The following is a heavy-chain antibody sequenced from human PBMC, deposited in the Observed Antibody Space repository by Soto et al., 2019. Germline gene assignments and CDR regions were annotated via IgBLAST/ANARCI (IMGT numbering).Heavy chain of an antibody. CDR3: ARGAPSPTGLWFGDYWFDP. Sequence: ASVKVSCKASGYTFTSYDINWVRQATGQGLEWMGWMNPNSGKTGYAQKFQGRVTMTRNTSISTAYMELSSLRSEDTAVYYCARGAPSPTGLWFGDYWFDPWGQGTLVTVSS. V-gene: IGHV1-8*01. D-gene: IGHD3-10*01. J-gene: IGHJ5*02. CDR2: MNPNSGKT. CDR1: GYTFTSYD.